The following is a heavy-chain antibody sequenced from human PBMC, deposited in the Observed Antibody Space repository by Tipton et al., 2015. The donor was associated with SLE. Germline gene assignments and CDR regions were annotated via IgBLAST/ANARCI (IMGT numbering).Heavy chain of an antibody. Sequence: SLRLSCVASGFTFDDHPMHWVRQPPGKGLEWVSLITWDGRATYYADSLEGRFTVSRDNSRNSVYLEMNGLRSEDTAIYYCAKGISSAYYPGGFDYWGQGSLVTVSS. J-gene: IGHJ4*02. CDR2: ITWDGRAT. CDR3: AKGISSAYYPGGFDY. CDR1: GFTFDDHP. D-gene: IGHD3-22*01. V-gene: IGHV3-43*01.